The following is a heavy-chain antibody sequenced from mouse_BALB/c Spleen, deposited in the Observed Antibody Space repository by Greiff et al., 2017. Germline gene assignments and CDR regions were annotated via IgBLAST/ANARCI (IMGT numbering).Heavy chain of an antibody. CDR3: ATTGSSYAMDY. Sequence: EVNVVESGGGLVQPGGSRKLSCAASGFTFSSFGMHWVRQAPEKGLEWVAYISSGSSTIYYADTVKGRFTISRDNPKNTLFLQMTSLRSEDTAMYYCATTGSSYAMDYWGQGTSVTVSS. J-gene: IGHJ4*01. CDR2: ISSGSSTI. D-gene: IGHD2-12*01. CDR1: GFTFSSFG. V-gene: IGHV5-17*02.